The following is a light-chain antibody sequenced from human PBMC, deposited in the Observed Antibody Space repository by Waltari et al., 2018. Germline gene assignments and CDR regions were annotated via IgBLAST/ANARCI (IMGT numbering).Light chain of an antibody. V-gene: IGLV2-23*02. J-gene: IGLJ3*02. CDR3: CSYAGDNIWV. Sequence: QSGLTQPASVSGSPGQSITISCTGTSSDVGNYNLVSWYQQHPGKAPQVIIYEVSKRPSGVSDRFSGSKSGNTASLTISGLQAEDEADYYYCSYAGDNIWVFGGGTKLTVL. CDR1: SSDVGNYNL. CDR2: EVS.